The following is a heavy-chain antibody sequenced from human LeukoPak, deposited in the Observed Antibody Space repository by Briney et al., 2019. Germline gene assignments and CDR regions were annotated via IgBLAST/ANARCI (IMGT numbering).Heavy chain of an antibody. V-gene: IGHV4-61*01. J-gene: IGHJ4*02. CDR1: GGSVSSGSYY. CDR3: ARDRGDGYSDY. Sequence: SETLSLTCTVSGGSVSSGSYYWSWIRQPPGKGLEWIGYIYYSGSTNYNPSLKSRVTISVDTSKNQFSLKLSSVTAADTAVYYCARDRGDGYSDYWGQGTLVTVSS. D-gene: IGHD5-24*01. CDR2: IYYSGST.